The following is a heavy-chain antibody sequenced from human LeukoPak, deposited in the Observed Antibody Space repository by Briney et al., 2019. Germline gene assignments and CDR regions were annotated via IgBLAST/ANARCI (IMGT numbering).Heavy chain of an antibody. V-gene: IGHV3-9*01. CDR3: ARQDTAVVTRSVFDY. Sequence: PGGSLRLSCVTSGFTFERYVMHWMRLAPGKGLECVSSIHPNNGGVGYAASVKGRFAISRDNARNSLYLEMTSLRAEDTAVYYCARQDTAVVTRSVFDYWGQGTLVTVSS. CDR2: IHPNNGGV. CDR1: GFTFERYV. J-gene: IGHJ4*02. D-gene: IGHD5-18*01.